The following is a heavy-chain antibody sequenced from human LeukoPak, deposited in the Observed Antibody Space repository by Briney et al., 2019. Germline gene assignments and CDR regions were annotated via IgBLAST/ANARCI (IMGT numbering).Heavy chain of an antibody. J-gene: IGHJ4*02. V-gene: IGHV3-21*06. Sequence: GGSLRLSCEASGFTFNTYSMNWARQAPGKGLEWVSSIDSSGGYMFYADSVKGRFIISRDNAKDSLYLQMNSLRVEDTAVYYCARDLNWETYWGQGTLVSVSS. CDR3: ARDLNWETY. D-gene: IGHD7-27*01. CDR1: GFTFNTYS. CDR2: IDSSGGYM.